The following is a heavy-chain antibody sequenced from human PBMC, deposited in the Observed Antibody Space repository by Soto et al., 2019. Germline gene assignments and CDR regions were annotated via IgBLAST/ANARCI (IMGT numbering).Heavy chain of an antibody. CDR3: ATGGKTKDYDYFSFDS. D-gene: IGHD5-12*01. CDR2: ISGSGGST. V-gene: IGHV3-23*01. CDR1: GFTFSSYA. J-gene: IGHJ4*02. Sequence: EVQLLESGGGLVQPGGSLRLSCAASGFTFSSYAMNWVRQAPGKGLEWVSVISGSGGSTYYADSVKGRFTISRDNPKNTVFLQMHSLRAEDTAVYYCATGGKTKDYDYFSFDSWGQGTLVTVSS.